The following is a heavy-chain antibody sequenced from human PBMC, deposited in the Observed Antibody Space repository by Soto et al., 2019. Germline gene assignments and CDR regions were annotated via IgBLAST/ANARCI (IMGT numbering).Heavy chain of an antibody. D-gene: IGHD5-12*01. CDR2: IGPESGAT. CDR3: GRGRSGQIVVFY. CDR1: GYTFTGHY. J-gene: IGHJ4*02. V-gene: IGHV1-2*02. Sequence: ASVKVSCKASGYTFTGHYIHWVRQAPEQGPEWMGEIGPESGATRYAQKFQGRVTMTMDMSITTVYMELSNLSPDDTAVYYCGRGRSGQIVVFYWAQGTPVTFPS.